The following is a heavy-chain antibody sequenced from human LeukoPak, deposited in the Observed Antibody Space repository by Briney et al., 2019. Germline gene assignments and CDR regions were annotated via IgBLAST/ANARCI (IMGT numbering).Heavy chain of an antibody. Sequence: PGGSLRLSCAASGFTFSSYWMSWVRQAPGKGLEWVANIKQDGSEKYYVDSVKGRFTISRDNAKNSLYLQMNSLRAEDTAVYYCARTTSYYDFRSGYYTFDYWGQGTLVTVSS. CDR2: IKQDGSEK. CDR1: GFTFSSYW. D-gene: IGHD3-3*01. J-gene: IGHJ4*02. V-gene: IGHV3-7*03. CDR3: ARTTSYYDFRSGYYTFDY.